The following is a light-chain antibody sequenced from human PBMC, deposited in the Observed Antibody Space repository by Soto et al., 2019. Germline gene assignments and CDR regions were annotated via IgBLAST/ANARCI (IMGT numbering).Light chain of an antibody. J-gene: IGLJ3*02. CDR3: CSYAGSSTLV. V-gene: IGLV2-23*01. Sequence: QSALTQPASVSGSPGQSITISCTGTRSDVGSYNLVSWYQQHPGKAPKLMIYEGSKRPSGASNRFSGSKSGNTASLTISGLQAEDEADYYCCSYAGSSTLVFGGGTKLTVL. CDR2: EGS. CDR1: RSDVGSYNL.